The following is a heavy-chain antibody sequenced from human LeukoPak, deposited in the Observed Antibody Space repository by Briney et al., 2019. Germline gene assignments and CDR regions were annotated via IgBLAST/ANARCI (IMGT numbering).Heavy chain of an antibody. J-gene: IGHJ4*02. CDR3: ARDGAGGY. V-gene: IGHV3-48*04. CDR1: GFTFSSYS. D-gene: IGHD1-26*01. Sequence: GGSLRLSCAASGFTFSSYSMNWVRQAPGKGLGWVSYIRSSSSTIYYADSVKGRFTISRDNAKNSLYLQMNSLRAEDTAVYYCARDGAGGYWGQGTLGTVSS. CDR2: IRSSSSTI.